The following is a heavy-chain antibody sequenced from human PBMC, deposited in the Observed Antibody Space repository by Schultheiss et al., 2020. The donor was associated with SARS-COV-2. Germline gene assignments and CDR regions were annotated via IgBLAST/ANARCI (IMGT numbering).Heavy chain of an antibody. Sequence: SETLSLTCTVSGGSISSSSDYWGWIRQPPGKGLEWIGSIYYSGSTYYNPSLESRVTISTDTSKNQFSLNLTSVTAADTAIYYCARDSQGGLYHFDYWGQGNLVTVSS. D-gene: IGHD2-8*01. J-gene: IGHJ4*02. CDR3: ARDSQGGLYHFDY. CDR1: GGSISSSSDY. CDR2: IYYSGST. V-gene: IGHV4-39*07.